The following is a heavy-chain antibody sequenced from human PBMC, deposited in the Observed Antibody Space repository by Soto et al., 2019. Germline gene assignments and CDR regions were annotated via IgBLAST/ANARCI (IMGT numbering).Heavy chain of an antibody. CDR3: ARDLSAPPGRYDILTGYYWFDP. D-gene: IGHD3-9*01. V-gene: IGHV3-21*01. Sequence: PGGSLRLSCAASGFTFSSYSMNWVRQAPGKGLEWVSSISSSSSYIYYADSVKGRFTISRDNAKNSLYLQMNSLRAEDTAVYYCARDLSAPPGRYDILTGYYWFDPWGQGTLVTVSS. J-gene: IGHJ5*02. CDR2: ISSSSSYI. CDR1: GFTFSSYS.